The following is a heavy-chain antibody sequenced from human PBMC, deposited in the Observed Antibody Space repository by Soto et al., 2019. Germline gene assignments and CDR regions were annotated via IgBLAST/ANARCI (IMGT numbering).Heavy chain of an antibody. D-gene: IGHD2-15*01. CDR2: IIPIFGTA. Sequence: SVKVSCKASGGTFSSYAISWVRQAPGQGLEWMGGIIPIFGTANYAQKFQGRVTITADKSTSTAYMELSSLRSEDTAVYYCARGEDIVVVVAATPPYYYGMDVWGQGTTVTVSS. J-gene: IGHJ6*02. CDR1: GGTFSSYA. CDR3: ARGEDIVVVVAATPPYYYGMDV. V-gene: IGHV1-69*06.